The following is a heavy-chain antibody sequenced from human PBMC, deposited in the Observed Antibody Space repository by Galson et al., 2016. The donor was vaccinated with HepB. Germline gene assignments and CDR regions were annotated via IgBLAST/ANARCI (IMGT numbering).Heavy chain of an antibody. D-gene: IGHD5-12*01. CDR3: TRGRRGLRLLAF. J-gene: IGHJ4*02. CDR2: MNPNSGNT. Sequence: SVKVSCKASGYTFTNYDVNWVRQATGQGLEWLGWMNPNSGNTEYAQKFQGRVTMTRDTSTSTAYMELSSLTSDDTAIYYCTRGRRGLRLLAFWGQGTLVTVSS. CDR1: GYTFTNYD. V-gene: IGHV1-8*01.